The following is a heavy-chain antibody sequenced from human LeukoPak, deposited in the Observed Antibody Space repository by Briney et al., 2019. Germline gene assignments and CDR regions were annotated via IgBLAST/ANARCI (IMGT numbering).Heavy chain of an antibody. CDR2: ISYSGST. Sequence: SETLSLSCTVSGGSVSSDYYWSWIRQPPGKGLGWIGLISYSGSTYYNPSLKSRVTISVDTSKNQFSLKLTSVTAADTAVYYCARNSHYYYYMDVWGIGTTVTVSS. J-gene: IGHJ6*03. D-gene: IGHD4-23*01. CDR1: GGSVSSDYY. CDR3: ARNSHYYYYMDV. V-gene: IGHV4-30-4*08.